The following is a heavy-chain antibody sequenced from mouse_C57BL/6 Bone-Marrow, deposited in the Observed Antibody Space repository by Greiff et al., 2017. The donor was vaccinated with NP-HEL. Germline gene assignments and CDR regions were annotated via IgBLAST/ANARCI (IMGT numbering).Heavy chain of an antibody. V-gene: IGHV14-4*01. Sequence: EVQLQQSGAELVRPGASVKLSCTASGFNIKDDYMHWVKQRPEQGLEWIGWIDPENGDTEYASKFQGKATITADTSYNTAYLQLSSLTSEDTAVYYCTSIWGDDYWGQGTTLTVSS. D-gene: IGHD3-3*01. CDR1: GFNIKDDY. CDR2: IDPENGDT. J-gene: IGHJ2*01. CDR3: TSIWGDDY.